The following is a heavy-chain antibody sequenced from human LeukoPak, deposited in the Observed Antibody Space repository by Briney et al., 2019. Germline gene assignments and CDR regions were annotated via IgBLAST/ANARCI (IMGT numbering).Heavy chain of an antibody. CDR1: GGSISSYY. CDR3: ARAGLASTRLSWFDP. Sequence: SETLSHTCTVSGGSISSYYWSWIRQPPGKGLEWIGYIYYSGSTNYNPSLKSRVTISVDTSKNQFSLKLSSVTAADTAVYYCARAGLASTRLSWFDPWGQGTLVTVSS. D-gene: IGHD6-19*01. V-gene: IGHV4-59*01. CDR2: IYYSGST. J-gene: IGHJ5*02.